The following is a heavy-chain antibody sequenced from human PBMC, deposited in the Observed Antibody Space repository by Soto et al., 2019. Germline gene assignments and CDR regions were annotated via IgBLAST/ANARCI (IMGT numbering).Heavy chain of an antibody. CDR2: ISGSGGST. J-gene: IGHJ6*02. Sequence: GSLRLSCAASGFTFSSYAMSWVRQAPGKGLEWVSAISGSGGSTYYADSVKGRFTISRDNSKNTLYLQMNSLRAEDTAVYYCAKTLYSGYDLYYYYGMDVWGQGTTVTSP. V-gene: IGHV3-23*01. D-gene: IGHD5-12*01. CDR3: AKTLYSGYDLYYYYGMDV. CDR1: GFTFSSYA.